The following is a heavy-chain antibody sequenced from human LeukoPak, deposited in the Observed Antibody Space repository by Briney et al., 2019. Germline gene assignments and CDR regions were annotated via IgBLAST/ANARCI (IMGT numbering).Heavy chain of an antibody. J-gene: IGHJ4*02. Sequence: SETLSLTCTVSGGSISGSSYYWGRIRQPPGKGLEWIGTIYYSGITYYNPSLKSRVTISVDTSKNQFSLKLSSVTAADTAVYYCARAPLASFDHWGQGTLVTVSS. CDR1: GGSISGSSYY. V-gene: IGHV4-39*01. CDR3: ARAPLASFDH. CDR2: IYYSGIT. D-gene: IGHD6-13*01.